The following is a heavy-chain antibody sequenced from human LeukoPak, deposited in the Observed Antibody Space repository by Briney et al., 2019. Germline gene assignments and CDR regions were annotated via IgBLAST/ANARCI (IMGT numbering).Heavy chain of an antibody. CDR3: ASVTYYYDSSGYFDY. D-gene: IGHD3-22*01. Sequence: SETLSLTCTVSGGSISSYYWSWIRQPAGKGLEWIGRIYTSGSTNYNPSLKSRVTISVDTSKNQFSLKLSSVTAADTAVYYCASVTYYYDSSGYFDYWGQGTLVTVSS. J-gene: IGHJ4*02. V-gene: IGHV4-4*07. CDR1: GGSISSYY. CDR2: IYTSGST.